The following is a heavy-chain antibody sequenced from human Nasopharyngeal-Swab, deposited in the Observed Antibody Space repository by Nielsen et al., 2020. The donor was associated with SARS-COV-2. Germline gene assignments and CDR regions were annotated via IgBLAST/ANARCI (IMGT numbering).Heavy chain of an antibody. V-gene: IGHV4-59*11. Sequence: SETLSLTCTVSGVSITSQYWSWIRQPPGKGLEWIGYISHNSGTSYNPSLKSRVTMFMDTSKNQFSLRLTSVTAADTAVYYCAKEGATGWFDPCGQGTFVTVSS. J-gene: IGHJ5*02. CDR3: AKEGATGWFDP. CDR2: ISHNSGT. CDR1: GVSITSQY.